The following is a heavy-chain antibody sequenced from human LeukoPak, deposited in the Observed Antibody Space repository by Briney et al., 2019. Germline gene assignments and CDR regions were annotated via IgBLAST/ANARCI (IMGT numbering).Heavy chain of an antibody. V-gene: IGHV3-23*01. CDR3: AKDISANYYDSSGSYDAFDI. D-gene: IGHD3-22*01. Sequence: PGESLRLSCAASGFTFSSYAMSWVRQAPGKGLEWVSAISGSGGSTYYADSVKGRFTISRDNSKNTLYLQMNSLRAEDTAVYYCAKDISANYYDSSGSYDAFDIWGQGTMVTVSS. CDR2: ISGSGGST. J-gene: IGHJ3*02. CDR1: GFTFSSYA.